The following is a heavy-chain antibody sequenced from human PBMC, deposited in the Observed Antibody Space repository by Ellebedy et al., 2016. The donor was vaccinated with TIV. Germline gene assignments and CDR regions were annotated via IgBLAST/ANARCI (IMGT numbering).Heavy chain of an antibody. D-gene: IGHD6-6*01. Sequence: MPSETLSLTCTVSGGSMKNYYWLWIRQPPGKGLEFIGHFFYYRGPNYNPSLNSRVTMSVDTSKNQFSLQVNSVTAADTAVYYCARAVPDRPPDYWGQGTLVTVSS. CDR1: GGSMKNYY. CDR3: ARAVPDRPPDY. CDR2: FFYYRGP. J-gene: IGHJ4*02. V-gene: IGHV4-59*01.